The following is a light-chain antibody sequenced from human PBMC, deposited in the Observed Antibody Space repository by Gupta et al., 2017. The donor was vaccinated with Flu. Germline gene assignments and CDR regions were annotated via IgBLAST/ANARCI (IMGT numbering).Light chain of an antibody. CDR3: SSKTTTYTRYV. CDR2: EVT. CDR1: SSDVGAYNY. J-gene: IGLJ1*01. V-gene: IGLV2-14*01. Sequence: QSALTQPASVSGSPGQSIAITCTGTSSDVGAYNYVSWYQSHPGEPPKLIIYEVTNRPSGVSSRFSGSKSGSTASLTISGLQPEDEADYYCSSKTTTYTRYVFGTGTQVTVL.